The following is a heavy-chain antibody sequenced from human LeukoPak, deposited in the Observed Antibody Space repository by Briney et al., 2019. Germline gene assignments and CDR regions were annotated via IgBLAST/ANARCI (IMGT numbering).Heavy chain of an antibody. CDR2: IYYSGST. V-gene: IGHV4-59*01. D-gene: IGHD4-17*01. CDR1: GGSISGYY. Sequence: SGTLSLTCTVSGGSISGYYWSWSRQPPGKRLEWIGYIYYSGSTNYNPSLKSRVTISVDKSKTQLSLKLSSVTAADTAVYYCARLWDGDLDYWGQGTLVTVSS. CDR3: ARLWDGDLDY. J-gene: IGHJ4*02.